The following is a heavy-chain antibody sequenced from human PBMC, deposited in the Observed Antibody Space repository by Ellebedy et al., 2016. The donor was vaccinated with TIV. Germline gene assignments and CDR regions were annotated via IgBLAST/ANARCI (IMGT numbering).Heavy chain of an antibody. V-gene: IGHV5-51*01. Sequence: GESLKISCQAFGYMFASYWIGWVRQMPGKGLEWMGSLYPGDSDPRYGPFFQGQVIISADKYINTAYLQWSSLKPSDTAMYYCVTTVETVDYWGQGTLVTVSS. J-gene: IGHJ4*02. D-gene: IGHD4-23*01. CDR3: VTTVETVDY. CDR1: GYMFASYW. CDR2: LYPGDSDP.